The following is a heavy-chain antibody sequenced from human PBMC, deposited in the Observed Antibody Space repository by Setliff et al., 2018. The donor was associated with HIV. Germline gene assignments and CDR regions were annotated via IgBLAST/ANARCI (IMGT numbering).Heavy chain of an antibody. D-gene: IGHD2-2*01. Sequence: ASVKVSCKASGHTFTRYGISWVRQAPGQGLEWMGWISANNGNTKYAQRLQGRVTMTTDTSTSTAYMDLRSLRSDDTAVYFCARDGEYQVLHYYYSGMDVWGQGTTVTVSS. CDR2: ISANNGNT. J-gene: IGHJ6*02. CDR1: GHTFTRYG. V-gene: IGHV1-18*01. CDR3: ARDGEYQVLHYYYSGMDV.